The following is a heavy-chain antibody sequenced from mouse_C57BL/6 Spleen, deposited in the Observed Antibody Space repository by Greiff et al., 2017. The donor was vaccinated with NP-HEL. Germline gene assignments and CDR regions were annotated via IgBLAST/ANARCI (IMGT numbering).Heavy chain of an antibody. D-gene: IGHD1-1*01. J-gene: IGHJ2*01. Sequence: VQLQQSGAELARPGASVKMSCKASGYTFTSYTMHWVKQRPGQGLEWIGYINPSSGYTKYNQKFKDKATLTADKSSSTAYMQLSSLTSDDSAVYYCARLLYYGSSNYFDYWGQGTTLTVSS. CDR3: ARLLYYGSSNYFDY. CDR2: INPSSGYT. CDR1: GYTFTSYT. V-gene: IGHV1-4*01.